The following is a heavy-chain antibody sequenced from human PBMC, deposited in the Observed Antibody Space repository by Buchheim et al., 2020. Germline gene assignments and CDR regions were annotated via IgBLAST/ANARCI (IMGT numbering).Heavy chain of an antibody. CDR1: GFTFSSYW. CDR2: IKQDGSEK. J-gene: IGHJ6*02. V-gene: IGHV3-7*03. CDR3: ARDMLTIFGVVQGSYGMDV. Sequence: EVQLVESGGGLVQPGGSLRLSCAASGFTFSSYWMSWVRQAPGKGLEWVANIKQDGSEKYYVDSVKGRFTISRDNAKNSLYLQMNSLRAEDTAVYYCARDMLTIFGVVQGSYGMDVWGQGTT. D-gene: IGHD3-3*01.